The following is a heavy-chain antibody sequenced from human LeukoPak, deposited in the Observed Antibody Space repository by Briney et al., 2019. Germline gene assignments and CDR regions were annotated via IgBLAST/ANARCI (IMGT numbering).Heavy chain of an antibody. CDR1: GFTFSSYA. CDR3: AKDMGYSSGIDY. CDR2: ISGSGGST. Sequence: PGGSLRLPCAASGFTFSSYAMSWVRQAPGKGLEWVSAISGSGGSTYYADSVKGRFTISRDNSKNTLYLQMNSLRAEDTAVYYCAKDMGYSSGIDYWGQGTLVTVSS. V-gene: IGHV3-23*01. J-gene: IGHJ4*02. D-gene: IGHD6-19*01.